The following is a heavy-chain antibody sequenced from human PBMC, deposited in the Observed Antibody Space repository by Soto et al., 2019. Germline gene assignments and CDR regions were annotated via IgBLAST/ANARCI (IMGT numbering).Heavy chain of an antibody. Sequence: EVQLVESGGGLVQPGGSLRLSCSASGFTFSNYPMHWVRQGPGQGLEFVSVISGNGGSTYYADSVKGRFTISRDNSKSSLALQMSSLRPEDTAVYSCVNAPLKYGGSYYDYWGQGALVIVSS. CDR1: GFTFSNYP. J-gene: IGHJ4*02. V-gene: IGHV3-64D*08. D-gene: IGHD1-26*01. CDR2: ISGNGGST. CDR3: VNAPLKYGGSYYDY.